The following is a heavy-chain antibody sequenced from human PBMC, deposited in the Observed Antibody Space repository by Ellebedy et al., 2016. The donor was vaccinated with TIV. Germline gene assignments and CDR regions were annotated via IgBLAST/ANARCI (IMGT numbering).Heavy chain of an antibody. D-gene: IGHD3-22*01. CDR3: AHRLTMSLHTVYFDY. CDR1: GFLLSTSGVG. CDR2: IYWDDDK. Sequence: SGPTLVKPTQTLTLTCTFSGFLLSTSGVGVGWIRQSPGKALEWLALIYWDDDKRYSPSLKNRLTITKDTSKNQVVLTMTNMDPVDTATYYCAHRLTMSLHTVYFDYWGQGTLVTVSS. V-gene: IGHV2-5*02. J-gene: IGHJ4*02.